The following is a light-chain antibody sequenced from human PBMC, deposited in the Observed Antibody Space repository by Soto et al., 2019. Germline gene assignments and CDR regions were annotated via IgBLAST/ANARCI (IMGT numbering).Light chain of an antibody. J-gene: IGKJ2*01. CDR2: KAS. V-gene: IGKV1-5*03. CDR1: QSICSW. CDR3: QQYNSYWYT. Sequence: DIQMTQSPSTLSASVGDRVTITCRASQSICSWLAWYQQKPGKAPKLLIYKASSLESGVPSRFSGSGSGTEFTLTISSLQPDDFVTYYCQQYNSYWYTFGQGTKLEIK.